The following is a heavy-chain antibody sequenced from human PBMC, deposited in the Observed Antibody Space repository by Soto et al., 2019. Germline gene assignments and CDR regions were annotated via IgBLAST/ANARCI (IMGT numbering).Heavy chain of an antibody. CDR1: GGSISSSSYY. D-gene: IGHD5-12*01. CDR2: IYYSGST. Sequence: QLQLQESGPGLVKPSETLSLTCTVSGGSISSSSYYWGWIRQPPGKGLEWIGSIYYSGSTYYNPSPTSRVTISVDTSKNQFSLKLSSVTAADTAVYYCARASSGYGKAYYYYGMDVWGQGTTVTVSS. CDR3: ARASSGYGKAYYYYGMDV. J-gene: IGHJ6*02. V-gene: IGHV4-39*01.